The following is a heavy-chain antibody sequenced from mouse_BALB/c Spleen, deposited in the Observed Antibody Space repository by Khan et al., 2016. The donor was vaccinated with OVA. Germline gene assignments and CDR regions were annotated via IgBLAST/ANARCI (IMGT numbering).Heavy chain of an antibody. V-gene: IGHV1-18*01. Sequence: EVQLQQSGPELVKPGDSMKISCKASGYSFTDYTLNRVKQSHGKTLEWIGLINPYNGVSNYNQKFKGKATLTVDKSSSTAYMELLSLTSEDSAVDYCASSGDGGFAHWGQGTLVTVSA. CDR3: ASSGDGGFAH. CDR2: INPYNGVS. J-gene: IGHJ3*01. CDR1: GYSFTDYT.